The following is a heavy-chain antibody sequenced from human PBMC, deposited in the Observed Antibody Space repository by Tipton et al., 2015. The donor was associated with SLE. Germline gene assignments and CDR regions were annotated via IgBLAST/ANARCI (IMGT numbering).Heavy chain of an antibody. Sequence: GLVKPSETLSLTCTVSGGSISSSPYYWSWIRQPPGKGLEWIGYIYTSGSTNYNPSLKSRVTISVDTSKNQFSLKLSSVTAADTAVYYCAREFAPDRYYYYMDVWGKGTTVTVSS. CDR3: AREFAPDRYYYYMDV. V-gene: IGHV4-4*08. CDR2: IYTSGST. J-gene: IGHJ6*03. CDR1: GGSISSSPYY. D-gene: IGHD3-16*02.